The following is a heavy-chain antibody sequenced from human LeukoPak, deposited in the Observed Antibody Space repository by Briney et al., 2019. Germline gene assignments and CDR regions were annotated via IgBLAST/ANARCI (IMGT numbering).Heavy chain of an antibody. V-gene: IGHV4-61*02. CDR2: VYTSGST. J-gene: IGHJ3*02. Sequence: SQTLSLTCTVSSGSISSGSYYWNWIRQPAGKGLEWIGRVYTSGSTKYSPSLKSRVTISVDTSKNQFSLKLSSVTAADTAVYYCARSVGIVGSGGAFDIWGQGTMVTVSS. CDR3: ARSVGIVGSGGAFDI. CDR1: SGSISSGSYY. D-gene: IGHD1-26*01.